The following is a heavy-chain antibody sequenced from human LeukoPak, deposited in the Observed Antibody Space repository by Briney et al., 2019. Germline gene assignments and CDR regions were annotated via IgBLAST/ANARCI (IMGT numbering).Heavy chain of an antibody. CDR2: FDPEDGET. CDR3: ARGGGINCSGGSCYVDY. J-gene: IGHJ4*02. CDR1: GCTLTELS. D-gene: IGHD2-15*01. V-gene: IGHV1-24*01. Sequence: ASVKVSCKVSGCTLTELSMHWVRQAPGKGLEWMGGFDPEDGETIYAQKFQGRVTMTEDTSTDTAYMELSSLRSEDTAVYYCARGGGINCSGGSCYVDYWGQGTLVTVSS.